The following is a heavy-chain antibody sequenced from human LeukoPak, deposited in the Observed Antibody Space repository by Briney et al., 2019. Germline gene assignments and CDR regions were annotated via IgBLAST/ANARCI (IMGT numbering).Heavy chain of an antibody. CDR1: GGSISSHY. CDR2: IYYSGST. D-gene: IGHD3-3*01. CDR3: ARGYNYDFWSGYYTDYYYYYMDV. J-gene: IGHJ6*03. V-gene: IGHV4-59*11. Sequence: PSETLSLTCTVSGGSISSHYWSWIRQPPGKGLEWIGYIYYSGSTNYNPSLKSRVTISVDTSKNQFSLKLSSVTAADTAVYYCARGYNYDFWSGYYTDYYYYYMDVWGKGTTVTVSS.